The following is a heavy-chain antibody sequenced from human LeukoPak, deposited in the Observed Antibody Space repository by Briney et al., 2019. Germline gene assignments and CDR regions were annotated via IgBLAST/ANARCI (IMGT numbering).Heavy chain of an antibody. J-gene: IGHJ4*02. CDR1: GYTLTGYY. CDR3: ARDRGYSSSWYGY. Sequence: ASVKVSCKASGYTLTGYYMHWVRQAPGQGLEWMGRINPNSGGTNYAQKFQGRVTMTRDTSISTAYMELSRLRSDDTAVYYCARDRGYSSSWYGYWGQGTLVTVSS. V-gene: IGHV1-2*06. CDR2: INPNSGGT. D-gene: IGHD6-13*01.